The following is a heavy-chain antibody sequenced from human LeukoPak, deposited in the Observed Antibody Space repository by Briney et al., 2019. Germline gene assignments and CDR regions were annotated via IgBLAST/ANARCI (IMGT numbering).Heavy chain of an antibody. CDR1: GYNFASYW. Sequence: PGESLKISCKGSGYNFASYWIGWVRQMPGKGLEWMGIIYPGDSATRYSPSFQGQVTLSADKSISTAYLQWSSLKASDTAMYYCARPGYYESSGSYDYWGQGTLVTVSS. CDR2: IYPGDSAT. CDR3: ARPGYYESSGSYDY. J-gene: IGHJ4*02. D-gene: IGHD3-22*01. V-gene: IGHV5-51*03.